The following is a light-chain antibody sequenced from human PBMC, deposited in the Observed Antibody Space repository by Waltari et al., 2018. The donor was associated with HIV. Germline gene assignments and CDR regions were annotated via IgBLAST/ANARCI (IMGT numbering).Light chain of an antibody. Sequence: VLTQSPGTPSLSPGERAPLSCRASQSVTSNFLSWYQQKPRQAPRLLIHRASSRATGIPDRFSGGGSGTDFTLTISRLEPEDFAVCYCQQYGSSPLTFGGGTKVDIK. CDR3: QQYGSSPLT. J-gene: IGKJ4*01. V-gene: IGKV3-20*01. CDR2: RAS. CDR1: QSVTSNF.